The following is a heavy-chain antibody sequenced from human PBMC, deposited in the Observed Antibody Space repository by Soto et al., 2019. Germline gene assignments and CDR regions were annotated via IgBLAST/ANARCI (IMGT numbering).Heavy chain of an antibody. CDR1: GGSISSSNW. CDR2: ISHSGST. V-gene: IGHV4-4*02. CDR3: ANYVTFRGFDY. D-gene: IGHD3-10*02. J-gene: IGHJ4*02. Sequence: QVQLQESGPGLVKPSGTLSLTCAVSGGSISSSNWWTWVRQPPGKGLEWIGEISHSGSTNYNSSLKSRVTISLDKSKNQFSLKLSSVTAADTAVYYCANYVTFRGFDYWGQGTLVTVSS.